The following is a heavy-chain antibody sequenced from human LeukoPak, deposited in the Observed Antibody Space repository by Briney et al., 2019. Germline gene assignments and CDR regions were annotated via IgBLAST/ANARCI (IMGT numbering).Heavy chain of an antibody. D-gene: IGHD1-1*01. CDR1: GYSINSNYY. CDR2: IYHCGST. J-gene: IGHJ3*01. V-gene: IGHV4-38-2*02. Sequence: PSETLSLTCTVSGYSINSNYYWGWIRQPPGKGLEWIGSIYHCGSTYYNPSLKSRVTISVDTSKNQFSLRLSSVTAADTAMYYCARDVHIYGNAFGVWGQGTMVTVSS. CDR3: ARDVHIYGNAFGV.